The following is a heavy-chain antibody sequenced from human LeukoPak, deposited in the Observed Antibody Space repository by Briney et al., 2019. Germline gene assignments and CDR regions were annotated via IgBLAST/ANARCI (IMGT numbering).Heavy chain of an antibody. CDR1: GFTFSSYS. J-gene: IGHJ5*02. V-gene: IGHV3-21*01. CDR3: ARDGIIDILTGQQGRYWFDP. Sequence: GGSLRLSCAASGFTFSSYSVNWVRQAPGRGLEWVSSISSSSSYIYYAGSVKGQFTLSRDNGKTSLYLQMNSLRAEDTAVYYSARDGIIDILTGQQGRYWFDPWGQGTLVTVSS. D-gene: IGHD3-9*01. CDR2: ISSSSSYI.